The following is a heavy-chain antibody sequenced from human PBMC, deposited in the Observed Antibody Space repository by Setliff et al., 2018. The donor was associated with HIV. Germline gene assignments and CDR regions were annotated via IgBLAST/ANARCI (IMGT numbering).Heavy chain of an antibody. Sequence: ASVKVSCKASNYTLINYGVSWVRQAPGQGLEWMGWIGSYSGYTIYAQKFQDRLTMTTDTSTTTASMELRSLRSDDTAVYYCARASYSSGWYAVMDVWGKGTTVTVSS. CDR2: IGSYSGYT. V-gene: IGHV1-18*01. J-gene: IGHJ6*03. CDR1: NYTLINYG. CDR3: ARASYSSGWYAVMDV. D-gene: IGHD6-19*01.